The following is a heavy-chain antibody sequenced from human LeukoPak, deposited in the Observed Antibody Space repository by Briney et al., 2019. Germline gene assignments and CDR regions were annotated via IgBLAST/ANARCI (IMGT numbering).Heavy chain of an antibody. V-gene: IGHV3-64*01. Sequence: PGGSLRLSCAASGFTFSSFALHWVRQAPGKGLEYVSAISSNGRNTYYANSVKGRFTISRDNSKNTLYLQMGSLRAEDTAVYYCASMIYGGYFPDDYYYMDDWGKATTVTVSS. CDR3: ASMIYGGYFPDDYYYMDD. J-gene: IGHJ6*03. CDR1: GFTFSSFA. D-gene: IGHD4-17*01. CDR2: ISSNGRNT.